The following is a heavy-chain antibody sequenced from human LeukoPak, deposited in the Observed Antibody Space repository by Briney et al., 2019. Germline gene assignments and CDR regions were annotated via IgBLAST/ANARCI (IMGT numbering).Heavy chain of an antibody. CDR1: GFTFSDYY. Sequence: GGSLRLSCAASGFTFSDYYMSWIRQAPGKGLEWVSYISSSSYTNYADSAKGRFTISRDNAKNSLYLQMNSLRAEDTAVYYCARELDDFWSGPPKSYGMDVWGQGTTVTVSS. D-gene: IGHD3-3*01. J-gene: IGHJ6*02. CDR3: ARELDDFWSGPPKSYGMDV. V-gene: IGHV3-11*06. CDR2: ISSSSYT.